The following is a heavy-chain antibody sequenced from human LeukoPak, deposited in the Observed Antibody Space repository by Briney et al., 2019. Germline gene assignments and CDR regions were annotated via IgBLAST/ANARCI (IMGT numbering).Heavy chain of an antibody. CDR2: IYYSGST. J-gene: IGHJ6*02. V-gene: IGHV4-59*01. CDR1: GGSISSYY. D-gene: IGHD1-20*01. Sequence: SETLSLTCTVSGGSISSYYWSWIRQPPGKGLEWIGYIYYSGSTNYNPSLKSRVTISVDTSKNQFSLKLSSVTAADTAVYYCARDRERYNWNYDYYCGMDVWGQGTTVTVSS. CDR3: ARDRERYNWNYDYYCGMDV.